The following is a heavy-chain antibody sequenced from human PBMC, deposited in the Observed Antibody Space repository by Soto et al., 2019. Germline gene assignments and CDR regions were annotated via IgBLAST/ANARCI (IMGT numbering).Heavy chain of an antibody. V-gene: IGHV3-15*04. J-gene: IGHJ5*02. Sequence: DVLLVESGGGLVEPGGSLTLSCAASGFTFSKAFLSWVRQAPGKGLEWVGQIGGNTESGTTKYPAPVRGRFAISRDDSRHTRYLQMNSLKIEYTAWYYCTVSGGYSSSHHWLDPCGKGTPVIV. CDR3: TVSGGYSSSHHWLDP. D-gene: IGHD6-13*01. CDR1: GFTFSKAF. CDR2: IGGNTESGTT.